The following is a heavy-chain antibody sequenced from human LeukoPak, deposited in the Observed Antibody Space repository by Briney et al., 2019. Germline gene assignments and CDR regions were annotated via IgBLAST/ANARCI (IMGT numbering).Heavy chain of an antibody. Sequence: PGGSLRLSCAGSGFTFSSYALSWVRQAPGKGLEWVSGIDVPDGTYYADSVKGRFTISRDNSKNTLHLQMNSLRAEDTAVYYCAKEGDTGTIAYWGQGTLVTVSS. V-gene: IGHV3-23*01. CDR1: GFTFSSYA. D-gene: IGHD4-17*01. CDR2: IDVPDGT. CDR3: AKEGDTGTIAY. J-gene: IGHJ4*02.